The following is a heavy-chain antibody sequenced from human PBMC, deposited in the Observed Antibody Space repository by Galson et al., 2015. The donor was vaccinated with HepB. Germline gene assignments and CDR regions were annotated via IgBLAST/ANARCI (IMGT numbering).Heavy chain of an antibody. D-gene: IGHD1-1*01. CDR1: GFIFSTYS. J-gene: IGHJ4*02. Sequence: SLRLSCAASGFIFSTYSMNWVRQAPGKGLEWISSISATSSYIYYADSVKGRFTISRDNAKNSLFLQMNSLRPEDTAVYYCARDQAEECQQLYGYCFDSWGLGTLVTVSS. CDR2: ISATSSYI. CDR3: ARDQAEECQQLYGYCFDS. V-gene: IGHV3-21*01.